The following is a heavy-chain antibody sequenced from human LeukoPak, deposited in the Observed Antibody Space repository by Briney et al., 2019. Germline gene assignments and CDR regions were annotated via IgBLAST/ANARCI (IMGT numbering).Heavy chain of an antibody. CDR3: ARHYSNYVRVYDY. J-gene: IGHJ4*02. Sequence: PSETLSLTCTVSGGSISSSSYYWGWIRQPPGKGLEWIGSIYYSGSTYYNPSLKSRVTISVDTSKNQFSLKLSSVTAADTAVYYCARHYSNYVRVYDYWGQGTLVTVSS. CDR2: IYYSGST. D-gene: IGHD4-11*01. CDR1: GGSISSSSYY. V-gene: IGHV4-39*01.